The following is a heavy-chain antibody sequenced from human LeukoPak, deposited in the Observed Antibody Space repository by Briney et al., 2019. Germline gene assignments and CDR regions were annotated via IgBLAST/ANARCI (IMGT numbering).Heavy chain of an antibody. D-gene: IGHD3-22*01. V-gene: IGHV3-23*01. CDR2: ISGSGGST. CDR1: GFTFSSYA. Sequence: GGSLRLSCAASGFTFSSYAMSWVRQAPGKGLEWVSAISGSGGSTYYADSVKGRFTISRDNSKNTLYLQMNSLRAVDTAVYYCAKDRMIVVVITTFDYWGQGTLVTVSS. J-gene: IGHJ4*02. CDR3: AKDRMIVVVITTFDY.